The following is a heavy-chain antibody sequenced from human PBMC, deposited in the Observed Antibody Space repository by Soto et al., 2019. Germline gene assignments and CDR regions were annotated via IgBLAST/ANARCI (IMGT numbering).Heavy chain of an antibody. CDR3: APHVHCSGGSCHYDAFDI. V-gene: IGHV3-23*01. Sequence: EVQLLESGGGLVQPGESLRLSCAVSGFIFGNYMMTWVRQAPGKGLEWVSTIRDGGESTYYADSVKGRFTISRDNSTNTLYLKMDRLGVEDTAVYYCAPHVHCSGGSCHYDAFDIRGQGTMVTVSS. CDR1: GFIFGNYM. J-gene: IGHJ3*02. D-gene: IGHD2-15*01. CDR2: IRDGGEST.